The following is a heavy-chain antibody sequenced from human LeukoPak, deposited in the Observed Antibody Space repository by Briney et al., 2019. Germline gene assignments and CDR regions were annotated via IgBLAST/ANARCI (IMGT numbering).Heavy chain of an antibody. D-gene: IGHD2-21*01. J-gene: IGHJ4*02. V-gene: IGHV4-39*01. Sequence: KPSETLSLTCTVSGGSISSSTYFWSWIRQPPGKGLEWIATIHYSGSTYYSPSLKSRVTMSVDTSKNQFSLKLTSVTAADTAVYYCARLYSSGYFDYWGQGTLVTVSS. CDR2: IHYSGST. CDR3: ARLYSSGYFDY. CDR1: GGSISSSTYF.